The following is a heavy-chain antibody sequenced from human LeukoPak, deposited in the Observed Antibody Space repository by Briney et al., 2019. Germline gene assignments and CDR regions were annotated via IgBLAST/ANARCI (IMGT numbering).Heavy chain of an antibody. CDR2: IYSSGST. D-gene: IGHD2-21*01. J-gene: IGHJ3*02. CDR3: ARTYGGGVTDAFDI. CDR1: GGSISSYY. V-gene: IGHV4-59*01. Sequence: SETLSLTCTVSGGSISSYYWSWIRQPPGKGLEWIGYIYSSGSTIYNPSLKSRVTMSVDTSKNQFSLRLSSVTAADTAIYYCARTYGGGVTDAFDIWGQGTIVTVSS.